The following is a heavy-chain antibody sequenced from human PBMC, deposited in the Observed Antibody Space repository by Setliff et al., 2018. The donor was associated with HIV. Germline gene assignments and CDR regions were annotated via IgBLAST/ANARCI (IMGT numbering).Heavy chain of an antibody. CDR2: IIPILGAT. D-gene: IGHD3-22*01. Sequence: SVKVSCKASGGTFRSYAISWVRQAPGQGLEWMGGIIPILGATNYAPKFHGRATIIADDSTSTAYMELSSLRSEDTAVYYCARLLGSDSRPYIPGHWFDPWGQGTLVTVSS. CDR3: ARLLGSDSRPYIPGHWFDP. V-gene: IGHV1-69*13. CDR1: GGTFRSYA. J-gene: IGHJ5*02.